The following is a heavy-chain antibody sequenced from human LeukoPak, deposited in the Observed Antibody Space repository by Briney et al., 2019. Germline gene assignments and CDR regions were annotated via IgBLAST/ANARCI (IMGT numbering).Heavy chain of an antibody. V-gene: IGHV3-33*08. J-gene: IGHJ4*02. CDR2: IWYGGSNK. CDR1: GFTFSSYG. D-gene: IGHD6-13*01. Sequence: PGRSLRLSCAASGFTFSSYGMHWVRQAPGKGLEWVAVIWYGGSNKYYADSVKGRFTISRDNSKNTLYLQMNSLRAEDTAVYYCARSPDRIAGYYFDYWGQGTLVTVSS. CDR3: ARSPDRIAGYYFDY.